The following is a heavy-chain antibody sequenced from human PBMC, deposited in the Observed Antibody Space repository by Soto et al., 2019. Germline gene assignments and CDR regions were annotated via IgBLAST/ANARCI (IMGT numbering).Heavy chain of an antibody. D-gene: IGHD3-10*01. Sequence: SGPTLVNPTQTLTLTCTFSVFSLSTSGVGVGWIRQPPVKALEWLALIYWNDDKRYSPSLKSRLTITKDTSKNQVVLTMTNMDPVDTATYYCAHSKFGSGSYTNYYFDYWGQGTLVTVSS. CDR1: VFSLSTSGVG. CDR3: AHSKFGSGSYTNYYFDY. CDR2: IYWNDDK. V-gene: IGHV2-5*01. J-gene: IGHJ4*02.